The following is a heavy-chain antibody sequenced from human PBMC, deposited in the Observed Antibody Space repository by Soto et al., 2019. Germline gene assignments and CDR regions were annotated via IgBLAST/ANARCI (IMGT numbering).Heavy chain of an antibody. J-gene: IGHJ6*02. CDR1: GGSCSGYY. CDR2: INHSGST. Sequence: SETLSLTCAVYGGSCSGYYWRCIRQPPGKGLECIGEINHSGSTNYNPSLKSRVTISVDTSKNQFSLKLSSVTAADTAVYYCARGRVLEWSYYYYGMDVWGQGPTVTLSS. D-gene: IGHD3-3*01. CDR3: ARGRVLEWSYYYYGMDV. V-gene: IGHV4-34*01.